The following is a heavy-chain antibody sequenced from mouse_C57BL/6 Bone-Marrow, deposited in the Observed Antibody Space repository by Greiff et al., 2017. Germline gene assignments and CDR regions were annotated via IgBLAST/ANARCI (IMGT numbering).Heavy chain of an antibody. J-gene: IGHJ1*03. V-gene: IGHV1-55*01. CDR1: GYTFTSYW. CDR3: ASRITTVVAPRVFDV. D-gene: IGHD1-1*01. Sequence: VQLQQPGAELVKPGASVKMSCKASGYTFTSYWITWVKQRPGQGLEWIGDIYPGSGSTNYNEKFKSKATLTVDTSSSTAYMQLSSLTSEDSAVYYCASRITTVVAPRVFDVWGTGTTVTVSS. CDR2: IYPGSGST.